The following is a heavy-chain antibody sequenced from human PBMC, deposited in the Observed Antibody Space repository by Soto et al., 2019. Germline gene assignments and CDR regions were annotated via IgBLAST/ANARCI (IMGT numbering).Heavy chain of an antibody. CDR3: AKDSSSWYLHAFDI. D-gene: IGHD6-13*01. V-gene: IGHV3-23*01. J-gene: IGHJ3*02. CDR2: IIGSGGST. Sequence: DVQLLESGGGLVQPGGSLRLSCAASGFTFSSYAMSWVRRAPGRGLEWVSGIIGSGGSTYYADSVKGRFTISRDNSKNTLYLQMNSLRAEDTAVYYCAKDSSSWYLHAFDIWGQGTMVTVSS. CDR1: GFTFSSYA.